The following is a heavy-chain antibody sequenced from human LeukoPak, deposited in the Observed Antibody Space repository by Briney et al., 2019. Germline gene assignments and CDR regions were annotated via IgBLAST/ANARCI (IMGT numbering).Heavy chain of an antibody. J-gene: IGHJ4*02. CDR1: GFTFDDYA. Sequence: PGGSLRLSCAASGFTFDDYAMHWVRQAPGKGLECVSGISWNSGSIGYADSVKGRFTISRDNAKNSLYLQMNSLRAEDTALYYCARDFLGAVAGYYFDYWGQGTLVTVSS. D-gene: IGHD6-19*01. V-gene: IGHV3-9*01. CDR3: ARDFLGAVAGYYFDY. CDR2: ISWNSGSI.